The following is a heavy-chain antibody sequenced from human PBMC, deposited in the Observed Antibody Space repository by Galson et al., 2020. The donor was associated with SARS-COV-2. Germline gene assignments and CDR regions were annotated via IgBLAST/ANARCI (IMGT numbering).Heavy chain of an antibody. CDR3: ARGMIWPYYFDS. Sequence: SQTLSLTCIVYGDSLTSSSSYWGWIRQPPGKGLEWIGNIYSSGSTYYNPSLKSRVTISVDTSKNQFSLWLSSVTAADTAVYFCARGMIWPYYFDSWGLGTLVTVSS. CDR1: GDSLTSSSSY. D-gene: IGHD3-16*01. J-gene: IGHJ4*02. CDR2: IYSSGST. V-gene: IGHV4-39*01.